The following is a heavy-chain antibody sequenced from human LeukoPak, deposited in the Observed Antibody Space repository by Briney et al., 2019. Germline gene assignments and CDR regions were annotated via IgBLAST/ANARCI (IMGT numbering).Heavy chain of an antibody. CDR1: GGTFSNYA. J-gene: IGHJ6*02. D-gene: IGHD2-2*02. CDR2: IIPIFATA. Sequence: GASVTVSCKASGGTFSNYAVNWVRQSPGQGLEWMGGIIPIFATANYAQKFQDRVTITADKSTGTAYVELSSLRSEDSAVYYCGRGNCSTSSCYILDYYYGMDVWGQGTTVTVSS. CDR3: GRGNCSTSSCYILDYYYGMDV. V-gene: IGHV1-69*06.